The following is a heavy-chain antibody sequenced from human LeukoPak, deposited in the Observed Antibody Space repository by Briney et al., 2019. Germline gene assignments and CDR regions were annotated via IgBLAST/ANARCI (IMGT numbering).Heavy chain of an antibody. CDR1: GFTFSSYA. J-gene: IGHJ6*03. Sequence: GGSLRLSCAASGFTFSSYAMSWVRQAPGKGLEWVSAISGSGGSTYYADSVKGRFTISRDNSKNTLYLQMNSLRAEDTAVYYXXXXXXXXLTGYYTADYYYMDVWGKGTTVTISS. D-gene: IGHD3-9*01. CDR3: XXXXXXXLTGYYTADYYYMDV. CDR2: ISGSGGST. V-gene: IGHV3-23*01.